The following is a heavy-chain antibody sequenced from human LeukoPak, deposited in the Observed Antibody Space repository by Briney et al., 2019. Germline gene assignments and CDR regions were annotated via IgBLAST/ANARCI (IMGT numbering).Heavy chain of an antibody. J-gene: IGHJ4*02. Sequence: ASVKVSCKASGYSFTNYGFIWVRQPPGQELEWMGWISAYNGNTAYAQKIQGRFTMTTDTSASTVYMDLRSLRSDDTAVYYCARSHSGSLGAHFDYWGQGTLVTVSS. CDR1: GYSFTNYG. CDR3: ARSHSGSLGAHFDY. CDR2: ISAYNGNT. V-gene: IGHV1-18*01. D-gene: IGHD3-22*01.